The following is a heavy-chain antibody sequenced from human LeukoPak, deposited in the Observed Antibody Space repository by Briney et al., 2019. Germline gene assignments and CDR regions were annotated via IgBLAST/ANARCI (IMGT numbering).Heavy chain of an antibody. CDR3: ARNRYSGYEAWSSGWRGDDY. CDR1: GYTFTKYG. D-gene: IGHD5-12*01. Sequence: ASVTVSSKASGYTFTKYGISGVGQAPGQGREGMGWISAYNGNKKYAQKLQGRVTMTTDTSTSTAYMELRSLRSDDTAVYYWARNRYSGYEAWSSGWRGDDYWGQGTLVTVSS. J-gene: IGHJ4*02. V-gene: IGHV1-18*04. CDR2: ISAYNGNK.